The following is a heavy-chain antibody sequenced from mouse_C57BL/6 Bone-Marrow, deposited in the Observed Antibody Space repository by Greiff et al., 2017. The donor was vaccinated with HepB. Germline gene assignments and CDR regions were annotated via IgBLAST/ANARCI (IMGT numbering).Heavy chain of an antibody. Sequence: QVQLKQPGAELVKPGASVKMSCKASGYTFTSYWITWVKQRPGQGLEWIGDIYPGSGSTNYNEKFKSKATLTVDTSSSTAYMQLSSLTSEDSAVYYCARGAAYGSTRGYFDVWGTGTTVTVSS. J-gene: IGHJ1*03. D-gene: IGHD1-1*01. V-gene: IGHV1-55*01. CDR2: IYPGSGST. CDR1: GYTFTSYW. CDR3: ARGAAYGSTRGYFDV.